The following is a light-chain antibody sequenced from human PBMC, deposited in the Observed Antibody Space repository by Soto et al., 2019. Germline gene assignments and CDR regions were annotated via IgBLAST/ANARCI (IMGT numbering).Light chain of an antibody. CDR3: QQYGSSQT. Sequence: EIVLTQSPGTLSLSPGERAPLSCRASQSVSSSYLAWYQQKPGQAPRLLLYGASSRATGIPDRFSGSGSGTDFTLTISRLEPEDFAVYYCQQYGSSQTFGGGTKVEIK. V-gene: IGKV3-20*01. CDR1: QSVSSSY. CDR2: GAS. J-gene: IGKJ4*01.